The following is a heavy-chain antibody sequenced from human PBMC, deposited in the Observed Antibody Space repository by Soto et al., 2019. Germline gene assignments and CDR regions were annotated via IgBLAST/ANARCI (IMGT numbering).Heavy chain of an antibody. Sequence: PSETLSLTCTVSGGSISSYYWSWIRRPPGKGLEWIGYIYYSGSTNYNPSLKSRVTISVDTSKNQFSLKLSSVTAADTAVYYCARSPPTSGWFTARTNYYYMDVWGKGTTVTVSS. CDR2: IYYSGST. J-gene: IGHJ6*03. V-gene: IGHV4-59*08. CDR1: GGSISSYY. CDR3: ARSPPTSGWFTARTNYYYMDV. D-gene: IGHD6-19*01.